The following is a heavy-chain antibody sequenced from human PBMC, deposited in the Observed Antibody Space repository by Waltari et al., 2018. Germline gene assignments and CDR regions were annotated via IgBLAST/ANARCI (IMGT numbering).Heavy chain of an antibody. CDR1: GGTFSSYA. CDR2: LIPIFGTQ. D-gene: IGHD2-2*03. CDR3: ARGRENMDN. Sequence: QVQLVQSGAEVKKPGSSVKVSCKASGGTFSSYAISWVRQAPGQGPEWMGVLIPIFGTQNYAQKFQCRVTITADESTSTAYMELSSLRSEDTAVYYCARGRENMDNWGQGTLVTVSS. V-gene: IGHV1-69*01. J-gene: IGHJ4*02.